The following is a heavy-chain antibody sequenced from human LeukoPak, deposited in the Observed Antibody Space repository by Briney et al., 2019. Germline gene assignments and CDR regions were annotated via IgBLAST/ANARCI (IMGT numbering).Heavy chain of an antibody. CDR2: IYHSGST. D-gene: IGHD6-6*01. J-gene: IGHJ4*02. CDR3: ARRRGYSSSSVDY. V-gene: IGHV4-38-2*01. Sequence: SETLSLTCAVSGYSISSGYYWGWIRQPPGKGLEWIGSIYHSGSTYYNPSLKSRVTISVDTSKNQFSLNLSFVTAADPAVYYCARRRGYSSSSVDYWGQGTLVTVSS. CDR1: GYSISSGYY.